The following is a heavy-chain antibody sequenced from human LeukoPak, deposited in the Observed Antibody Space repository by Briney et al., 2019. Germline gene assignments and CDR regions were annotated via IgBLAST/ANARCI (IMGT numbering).Heavy chain of an antibody. CDR1: GGSVSSGSYS. CDR2: MFYTGST. Sequence: PSETLSLTCAVSGGSVSSGSYSWSWIRQPPGKGLQWIGYMFYTGSTYYNPSLKSRVTISVDTPKNQFSLKLSSVTAADTAMYYCARGAGSTTSNDAFDIWGQGTMLTVSS. V-gene: IGHV4-30-4*07. D-gene: IGHD1-1*01. J-gene: IGHJ3*02. CDR3: ARGAGSTTSNDAFDI.